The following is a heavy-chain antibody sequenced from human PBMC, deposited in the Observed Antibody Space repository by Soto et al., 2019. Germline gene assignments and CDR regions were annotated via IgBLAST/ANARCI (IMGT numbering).Heavy chain of an antibody. J-gene: IGHJ4*02. CDR1: GFTFSSYS. V-gene: IGHV3-21*01. Sequence: GGSLRLSCAASGFTFSSYSMNWVRQAPGKGLEWVSSISSSSSYIYYADSVKGRFTISRDNAKNSLYLQMNSLRAEDTAVYYCARAAFLRGIAVDLYYFDYWGQGTLVTVSS. CDR3: ARAAFLRGIAVDLYYFDY. CDR2: ISSSSSYI. D-gene: IGHD6-19*01.